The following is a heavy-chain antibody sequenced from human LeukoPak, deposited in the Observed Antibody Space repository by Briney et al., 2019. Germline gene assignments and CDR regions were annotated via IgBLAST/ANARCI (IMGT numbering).Heavy chain of an antibody. CDR3: ASGKTGTTSGDAFDI. V-gene: IGHV1-2*02. Sequence: GASVKVSCKASGYTFTGYYMHWVRQAPGQGLEWMGWIDPNSGGTNYAQKFQGRVTMTRDTSISTAYMELSRLRSDDTAVYYCASGKTGTTSGDAFDIWGQGTMVTVSS. CDR1: GYTFTGYY. D-gene: IGHD1-1*01. J-gene: IGHJ3*02. CDR2: IDPNSGGT.